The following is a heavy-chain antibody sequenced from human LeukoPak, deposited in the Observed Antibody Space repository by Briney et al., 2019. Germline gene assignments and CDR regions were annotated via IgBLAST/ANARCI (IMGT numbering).Heavy chain of an antibody. CDR2: IYTSGST. Sequence: SETLSLTCTVSGDSISSGSYYWSWIRQPAGKGLEWIGRIYTSGSTNYSPSLKSRVTISVDTSKNQFSLKLSSVTAADTAVYYCARKQWVEFYFESWGKGTLVTVSS. CDR1: GDSISSGSYY. V-gene: IGHV4-61*02. CDR3: ARKQWVEFYFES. D-gene: IGHD6-19*01. J-gene: IGHJ4*02.